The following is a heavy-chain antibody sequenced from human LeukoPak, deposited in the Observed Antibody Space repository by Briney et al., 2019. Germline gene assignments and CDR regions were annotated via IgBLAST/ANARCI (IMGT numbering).Heavy chain of an antibody. CDR3: ARGRIVEATPSYYYGMDV. CDR1: GYTFTSYG. J-gene: IGHJ6*02. CDR2: ISAYNGNT. V-gene: IGHV1-18*01. D-gene: IGHD1-26*01. Sequence: ASVKVSCKASGYTFTSYGISWVRQAPGQGLEWMGWISAYNGNTNYAQRLQGRVTMTTDTSTSTAYMELRSLRSDDTAVYYCARGRIVEATPSYYYGMDVWGQGTTVTVSS.